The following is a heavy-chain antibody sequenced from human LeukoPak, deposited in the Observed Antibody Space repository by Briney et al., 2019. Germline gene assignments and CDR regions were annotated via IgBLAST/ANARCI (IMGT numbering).Heavy chain of an antibody. D-gene: IGHD5-18*01. V-gene: IGHV1-18*01. CDR1: GYTFTTYG. CDR3: ARDTRGYVSQTFDI. CDR2: ISAYNANI. Sequence: ASVKVSCKASGYTFTTYGISWVRQAPGQGLGWMGWISAYNANINNAQKLQGRVTITTDTSTSTAYMELRSLRSDDTAVYYCARDTRGYVSQTFDIWGQGTMVTVSS. J-gene: IGHJ3*02.